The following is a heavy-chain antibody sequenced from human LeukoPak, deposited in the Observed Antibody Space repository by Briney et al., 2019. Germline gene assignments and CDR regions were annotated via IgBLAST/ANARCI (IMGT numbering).Heavy chain of an antibody. CDR3: ARDGPIPGIAVAGGD. D-gene: IGHD6-19*01. CDR2: ISAYNGNT. J-gene: IGHJ4*02. Sequence: GASVKVSCKASGYTFTSYGISWVRQAPGQGLEWMGWISAYNGNTNYAQKLQGRVTMTTDTSTSTAYMELRSLRSDDTAVYYCARDGPIPGIAVAGGDWGQGTLVTVSS. CDR1: GYTFTSYG. V-gene: IGHV1-18*01.